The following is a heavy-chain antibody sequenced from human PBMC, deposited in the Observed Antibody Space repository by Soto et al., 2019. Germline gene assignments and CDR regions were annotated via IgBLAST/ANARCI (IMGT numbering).Heavy chain of an antibody. Sequence: QLQLQESGPGLVKPSETLSLTCTVSGGSISSSSYYWGWIRQPPGKGLEWIGSIYYSGSTYYNPSRKSRVTISVDTSKNQFSLKLSSVTAADTAVYYCASHIDYDYVWGSSRGDYWGQGTLVTVSS. V-gene: IGHV4-39*01. CDR3: ASHIDYDYVWGSSRGDY. D-gene: IGHD3-16*01. J-gene: IGHJ4*02. CDR1: GGSISSSSYY. CDR2: IYYSGST.